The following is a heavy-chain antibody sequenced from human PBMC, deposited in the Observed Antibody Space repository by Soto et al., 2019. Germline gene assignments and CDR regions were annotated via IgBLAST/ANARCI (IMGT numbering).Heavy chain of an antibody. CDR3: ASSSYYYDSSGYFGPDY. J-gene: IGHJ4*02. D-gene: IGHD3-22*01. V-gene: IGHV1-69*13. CDR1: GGTFSSYA. CDR2: IIPIFGTA. Sequence: GASVKVSCKASGGTFSSYAISWVRQAPGQGLEWMGGIIPIFGTANYAQKFQGRVTITADESTSTAYMELSSLRSEDTAVYYCASSSYYYDSSGYFGPDYWGQGTLVTVSS.